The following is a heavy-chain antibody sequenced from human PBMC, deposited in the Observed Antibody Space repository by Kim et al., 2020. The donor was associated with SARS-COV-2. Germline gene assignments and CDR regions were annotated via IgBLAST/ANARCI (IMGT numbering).Heavy chain of an antibody. CDR2: INPNSGGT. CDR1: GYTFTGYY. J-gene: IGHJ4*02. CDR3: ARGTGTTSGGKFDY. D-gene: IGHD1-1*01. V-gene: IGHV1-2*06. Sequence: ASVKVSCKASGYTFTGYYMHWVRQAPGQGLEWMARINPNSGGTNYAQKFQGRVTMTRDTSISTAYMELSRLRSDDTAVYYCARGTGTTSGGKFDYWGQGTLVTVSS.